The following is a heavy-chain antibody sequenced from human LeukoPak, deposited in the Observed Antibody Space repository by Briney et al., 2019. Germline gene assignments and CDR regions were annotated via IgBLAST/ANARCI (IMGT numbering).Heavy chain of an antibody. CDR2: LYSTGTT. D-gene: IGHD5-18*01. V-gene: IGHV4-59*08. Sequence: SETLSLTCTVSGGSISGSHWGWIRQPPGKGLEWIMSLYSTGTTEYNASLKSRVAMSVDTSKNQLSLKLTSVTAADTAAYYCVARPLTAPRAWFDPWGQGLLVTVSA. CDR1: GGSISGSH. J-gene: IGHJ5*02. CDR3: VARPLTAPRAWFDP.